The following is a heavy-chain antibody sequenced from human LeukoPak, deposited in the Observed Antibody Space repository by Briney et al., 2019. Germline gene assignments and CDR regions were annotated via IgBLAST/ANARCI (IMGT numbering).Heavy chain of an antibody. CDR2: IYSSGST. V-gene: IGHV4-4*09. CDR3: ARLYYDLGWFDP. CDR1: GGSISSYY. Sequence: PSETLSLTCTVSGGSISSYYWSWIRQPPGKGLEWIGYIYSSGSTNYNPSLKSRVTISVDTSKNQFSLKLSSVTAADTAVYYCARLYYDLGWFDPWGQGTLVTVSS. J-gene: IGHJ5*02. D-gene: IGHD3-22*01.